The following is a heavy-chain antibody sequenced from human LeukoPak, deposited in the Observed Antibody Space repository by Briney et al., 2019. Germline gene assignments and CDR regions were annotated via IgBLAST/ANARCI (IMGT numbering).Heavy chain of an antibody. V-gene: IGHV4-59*01. D-gene: IGHD1-26*01. CDR1: GASISGDY. CDR3: ARYLRIEGKYYFDF. CDR2: IYHSGTS. Sequence: PSETLSLTCTVPGASISGDYWTWVRQDPGKGLEWIGYIYHSGTSNYNPSLKSRVTMSVDTPENQFSLKLISVTAADTAVYFCARYLRIEGKYYFDFWGQGTLVTVSS. J-gene: IGHJ4*02.